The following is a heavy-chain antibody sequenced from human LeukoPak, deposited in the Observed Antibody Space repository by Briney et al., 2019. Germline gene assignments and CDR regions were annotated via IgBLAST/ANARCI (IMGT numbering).Heavy chain of an antibody. J-gene: IGHJ4*02. D-gene: IGHD1-26*01. V-gene: IGHV3-7*01. CDR2: IKQDGSTK. Sequence: GGSLRLSCAASGVTFTNSWMAWVRQAPGKGQEWVANIKQDGSTKHYADSLKGRFTISRDNPKNSLYLQMNSLRADDTAVYYCARDTDGSLDYWGQGILFTVAS. CDR3: ARDTDGSLDY. CDR1: GVTFTNSW.